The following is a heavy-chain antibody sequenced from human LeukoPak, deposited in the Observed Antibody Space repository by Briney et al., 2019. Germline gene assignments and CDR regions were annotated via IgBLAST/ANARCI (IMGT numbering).Heavy chain of an antibody. CDR3: ARRTYGSGWYYFDF. J-gene: IGHJ4*01. CDR2: IYGGAIT. Sequence: GGSLRLSCAASGFTVSTNYMTWVRQAPGKGLEWVSLIYGGAITYYADSVKGSFTISIDNSKNTLYLQTNSLRAEDTAVYYCARRTYGSGWYYFDFWGHGTLVTVSS. CDR1: GFTVSTNY. D-gene: IGHD6-19*01. V-gene: IGHV3-66*01.